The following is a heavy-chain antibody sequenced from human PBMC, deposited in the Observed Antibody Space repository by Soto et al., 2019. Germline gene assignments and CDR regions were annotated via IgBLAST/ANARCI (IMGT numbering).Heavy chain of an antibody. CDR3: AREWSVANPGY. CDR2: IPKDGDKK. CDR1: GFTFSNYS. J-gene: IGHJ4*02. Sequence: VGSLRLSCAASGFTFSNYSMHWVRQAPGKGLEWLAVIPKDGDKKYYADSVKGRFTISRDNSKNTLYLQMNSLRPEDTAVHYCAREWSVANPGYWGQGTQVTVSS. D-gene: IGHD5-12*01. V-gene: IGHV3-30-3*01.